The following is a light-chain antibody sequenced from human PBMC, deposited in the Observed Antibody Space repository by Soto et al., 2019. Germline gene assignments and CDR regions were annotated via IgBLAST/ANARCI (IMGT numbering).Light chain of an antibody. Sequence: EIVLTQSPATLSLSPGERATLSCRASQSVTTSLAWFQHKPGQAPRLLIYAASNRATGIPARFSGSGSGTDFTLTIRGLEPADFAVYYCQQRHSWPRTFGQGTKVEIK. V-gene: IGKV3-11*01. CDR2: AAS. CDR3: QQRHSWPRT. CDR1: QSVTTS. J-gene: IGKJ1*01.